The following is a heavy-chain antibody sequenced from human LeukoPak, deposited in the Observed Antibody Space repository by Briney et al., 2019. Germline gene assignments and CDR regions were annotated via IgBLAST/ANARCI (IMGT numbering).Heavy chain of an antibody. J-gene: IGHJ4*02. D-gene: IGHD3-10*01. CDR1: GDSFSSNSAA. CDR2: TYYRSKWYT. CDR3: ARLGSGSNY. Sequence: SQTLSLTCAISGDSFSSNSAAWLWIRQSPSRGLEWLGRTYYRSKWYTEYAVSVKSRITINPDTSKNQFSLQLSSVNPEDTAVYYCARLGSGSNYWGQGTLVTVSS. V-gene: IGHV6-1*01.